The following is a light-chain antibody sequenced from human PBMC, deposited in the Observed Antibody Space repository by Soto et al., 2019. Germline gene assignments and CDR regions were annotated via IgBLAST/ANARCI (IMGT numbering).Light chain of an antibody. J-gene: IGLJ1*01. CDR2: YNN. CDR1: SSNIGSNS. Sequence: QSVLTQPPSASGTPEQRVTISCSGSSSNIGSNSVNWYQQLPGTAPKLLIYYNNQRPSGVPDRFSGSKSGTSASLAISGLQSEDEADYYCAAWDDSLNGLYVFGTGTKVTVL. V-gene: IGLV1-44*01. CDR3: AAWDDSLNGLYV.